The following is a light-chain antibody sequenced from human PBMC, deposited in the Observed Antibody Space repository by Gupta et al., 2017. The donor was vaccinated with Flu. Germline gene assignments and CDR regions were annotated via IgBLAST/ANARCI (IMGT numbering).Light chain of an antibody. V-gene: IGLV2-11*01. CDR1: SSDVGGYNY. CDR2: DGS. Sequence: QSALTQPRSVSGSPGQSVTISCTGTSSDVGGYNYVSWYQQHPGKAPKLMIYDGSKRPSGVPDRFSGSKSGNTASLTISGLQAEDEDDYYCYSYAGSYVFGTGTKVTVL. CDR3: YSYAGSYV. J-gene: IGLJ1*01.